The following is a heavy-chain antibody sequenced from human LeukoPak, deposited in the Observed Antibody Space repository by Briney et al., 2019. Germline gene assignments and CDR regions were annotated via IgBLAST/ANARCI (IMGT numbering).Heavy chain of an antibody. V-gene: IGHV1-3*01. CDR3: ARERARQWLVLYY. CDR1: GHTFTSYA. Sequence: GASVKVSCKASGHTFTSYAMHWVRQAPGQRLEWMGWINAGNGNTKYSQKFQGRVTITRDTSASTAYMELSSLRSEDTAVYYCARERARQWLVLYYWGQGTLVTVSS. J-gene: IGHJ4*02. CDR2: INAGNGNT. D-gene: IGHD6-19*01.